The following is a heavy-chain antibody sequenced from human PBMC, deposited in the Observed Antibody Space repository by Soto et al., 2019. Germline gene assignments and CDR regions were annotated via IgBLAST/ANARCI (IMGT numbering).Heavy chain of an antibody. V-gene: IGHV3-48*03. CDR3: ARVDYYDSSGYLNPPVWWFDP. CDR2: ISSSGSTI. CDR1: GFTFSSYE. D-gene: IGHD3-22*01. J-gene: IGHJ5*02. Sequence: HPGGSLRLSCAASGFTFSSYEMNWVRQAPGKGLEWVSYISSSGSTIYYADSVKGRFTISRDNAKNSLYLQMNSLRAEDTAAYYCARVDYYDSSGYLNPPVWWFDPWGQGTLVTVSS.